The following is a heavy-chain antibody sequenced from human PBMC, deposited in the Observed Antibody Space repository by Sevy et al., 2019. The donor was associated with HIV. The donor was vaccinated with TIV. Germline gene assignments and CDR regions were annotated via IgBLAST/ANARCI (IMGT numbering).Heavy chain of an antibody. J-gene: IGHJ1*01. CDR1: GFTFRSYA. CDR2: INGGGSTT. Sequence: GGSLRLSCAASGFTFRSYAMNWVRQAPGKGLEWVSGINGGGSTTYYADSVKGRFTISRDNSKNTLYLQMNSQRVEDKAIYYCAKRVEDGYNYFEWRQGTLVTVSS. D-gene: IGHD3-9*01. V-gene: IGHV3-23*01. CDR3: AKRVEDGYNYFE.